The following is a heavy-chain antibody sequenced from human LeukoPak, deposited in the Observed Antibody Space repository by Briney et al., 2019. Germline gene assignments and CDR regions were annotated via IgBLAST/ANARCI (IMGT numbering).Heavy chain of an antibody. V-gene: IGHV3-7*01. Sequence: PGGSLRLSCAASELTSSTSWMSWVRQAPGKGLEWVAQTKQDGSEKYYVDSVKGRFTTSRDKNSLFLQKNSVRAEDTAVYYCVGWGISGITNHWGQGTLVTVSS. D-gene: IGHD1-7*01. J-gene: IGHJ4*02. CDR1: ELTSSTSW. CDR3: VGWGISGITNH. CDR2: TKQDGSEK.